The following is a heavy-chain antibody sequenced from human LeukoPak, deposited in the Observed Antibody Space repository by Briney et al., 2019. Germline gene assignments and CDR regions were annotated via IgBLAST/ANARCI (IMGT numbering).Heavy chain of an antibody. D-gene: IGHD1-14*01. V-gene: IGHV3-33*01. J-gene: IGHJ4*02. CDR1: GFIFSTYG. CDR3: ATSSPRNYFDH. Sequence: GGSLRLSCVASGFIFSTYGLHWVRKSPGRGLEWVAVIWYDGSQRYYADSVKGRFTISRDDSQNTIYLQMDSLRAEGTAVYYCATSSPRNYFDHWGQGTLVTVSS. CDR2: IWYDGSQR.